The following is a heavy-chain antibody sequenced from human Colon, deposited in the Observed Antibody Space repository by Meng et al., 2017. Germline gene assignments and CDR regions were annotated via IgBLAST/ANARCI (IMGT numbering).Heavy chain of an antibody. CDR3: AGGYRYDY. CDR1: RCSISIGGDY. Sequence: VPRRQPRPTLVKPSQPLSLVCTVSRCSISIGGDYWTCLRELPGKCLEWIGYIYYTGNTYYNPSLKSRLSVSIDRSQNQFSLKLSSVTAADTAMYYCAGGYRYDYWGQGTLVTVSS. J-gene: IGHJ4*02. CDR2: IYYTGNT. V-gene: IGHV4-31*03. D-gene: IGHD5-18*01.